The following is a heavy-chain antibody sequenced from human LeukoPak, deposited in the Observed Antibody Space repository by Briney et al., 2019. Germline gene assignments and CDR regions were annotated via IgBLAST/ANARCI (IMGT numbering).Heavy chain of an antibody. CDR1: GFTFKTYG. Sequence: PGGSLRLSCAASGFTFKTYGMHWIRQAPGKGLEWVAFIRNDGINQYYADSVKGRFTISRDNSDDTLHLQMDSLRTEDTAVYYCAAVATTVVTPDWGQGTLVTVSS. V-gene: IGHV3-30*02. CDR3: AAVATTVVTPD. J-gene: IGHJ4*02. CDR2: IRNDGINQ. D-gene: IGHD4-23*01.